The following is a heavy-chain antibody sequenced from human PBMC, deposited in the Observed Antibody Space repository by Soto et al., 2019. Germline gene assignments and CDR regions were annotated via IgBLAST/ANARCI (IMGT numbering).Heavy chain of an antibody. V-gene: IGHV3-30-3*01. D-gene: IGHD6-13*01. J-gene: IGHJ3*02. Sequence: GGSLRLSCAASGFTFSSYAMHWVRQAPGKGLEWVAVISYDGSNKYYADSVKGRFTISRDNSKNTLYLQMNSLRAEDTAVYYCARSWSEDYDAFDIWGQGTMVTVSS. CDR1: GFTFSSYA. CDR3: ARSWSEDYDAFDI. CDR2: ISYDGSNK.